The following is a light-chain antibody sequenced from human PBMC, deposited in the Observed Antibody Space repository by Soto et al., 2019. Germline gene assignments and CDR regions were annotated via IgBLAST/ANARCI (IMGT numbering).Light chain of an antibody. Sequence: DVVMTQTPLSSPVTLGQPASISCRSSQSLVNSDGDTYLSWLQQRPGQPPRVLIYRVSNRVSGVPDRFSGSGAGTDCTLQISRVEAEDVCVYYCLQATHSPLTVGGGNTVE. CDR1: QSLVNSDGDTY. CDR3: LQATHSPLT. J-gene: IGKJ4*01. CDR2: RVS. V-gene: IGKV2-24*01.